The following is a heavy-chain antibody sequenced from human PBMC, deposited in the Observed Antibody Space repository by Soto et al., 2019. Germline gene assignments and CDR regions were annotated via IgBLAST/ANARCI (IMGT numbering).Heavy chain of an antibody. CDR2: INYSGST. J-gene: IGHJ5*02. CDR3: ARGGRYFDGLSGHLWFDP. D-gene: IGHD3-9*01. V-gene: IGHV4-59*01. CDR1: GGSISSNY. Sequence: PSETLSLTCTVSGGSISSNYWSWIRQPPGKGLEWIGYINYSGSTNYNPSLKSRITISVDTSKNQFSLKLSSVTAADTAVYYCARGGRYFDGLSGHLWFDPWGQGTLVTVSS.